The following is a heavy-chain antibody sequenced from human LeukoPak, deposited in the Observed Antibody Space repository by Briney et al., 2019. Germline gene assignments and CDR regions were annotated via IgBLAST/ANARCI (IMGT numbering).Heavy chain of an antibody. Sequence: GGSLRLSCAASGFTFSGSAMHWVRQASGKGLEWVGRIRSKANSYATAYAASVKGRFTISRDDSKNTAYLQMNSLKTEDTAVYCRIRSIAAAGILSDYWAQGTLVTVSS. V-gene: IGHV3-73*01. CDR1: GFTFSGSA. D-gene: IGHD6-13*01. CDR3: IRSIAAAGILSDY. J-gene: IGHJ4*02. CDR2: IRSKANSYAT.